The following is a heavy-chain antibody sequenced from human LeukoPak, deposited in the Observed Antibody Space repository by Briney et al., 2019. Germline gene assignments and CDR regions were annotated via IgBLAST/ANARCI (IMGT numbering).Heavy chain of an antibody. D-gene: IGHD6-13*01. Sequence: SGTLSLTCAVSGGSISSSNWWSWVHQPPGKGLEWIGEIYHSGSTNYNPSLKSRVTISVDKSKNQFSLKLSSVTAADTAVYYCARAVKGIAAAVTPFDYWGQGTLVTVSS. CDR1: GGSISSSNW. J-gene: IGHJ4*02. CDR2: IYHSGST. V-gene: IGHV4-4*02. CDR3: ARAVKGIAAAVTPFDY.